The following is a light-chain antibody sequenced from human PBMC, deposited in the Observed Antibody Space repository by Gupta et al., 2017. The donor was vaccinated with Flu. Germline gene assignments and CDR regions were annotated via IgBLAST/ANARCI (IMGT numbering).Light chain of an antibody. CDR3: AAWDDSLNGFYV. Sequence: QSVLTPPPSASGTPGPRVTVPCSGSSSNIGSNTVNGYQQLPGTAPKLLIYSNNQRPSGVPDRFSGSKSGTSASLAISGLQSEDEADYYCAAWDDSLNGFYVFGTGTKVTVL. V-gene: IGLV1-44*01. CDR1: SSNIGSNT. CDR2: SNN. J-gene: IGLJ1*01.